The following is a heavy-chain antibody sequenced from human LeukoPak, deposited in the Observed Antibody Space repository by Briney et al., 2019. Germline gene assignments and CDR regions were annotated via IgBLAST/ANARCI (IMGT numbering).Heavy chain of an antibody. D-gene: IGHD3-10*01. V-gene: IGHV4-59*08. J-gene: IGHJ4*02. CDR2: IYYSGST. CDR3: ARSKWMVRGASTFDY. CDR1: GGSISSYY. Sequence: PSETLSLTCTVSGGSISSYYWSWIRQPPGKGLEWIGYIYYSGSTNYNPSLKSRVTISVDTSKNQFSLKLSSVTAADTAVYYCARSKWMVRGASTFDYWGQGTLVTVPS.